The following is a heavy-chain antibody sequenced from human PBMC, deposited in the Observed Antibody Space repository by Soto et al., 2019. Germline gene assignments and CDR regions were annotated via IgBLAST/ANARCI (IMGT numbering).Heavy chain of an antibody. CDR2: INHSGST. CDR1: GGSFSGYY. V-gene: IGHV4-34*01. Sequence: QVQLQQWGAGLLKPSETLSLTCAVYGGSFSGYYWNWIRQPPGKGLEWIGEINHSGSTNYNPSLKSRVTITVDTTKNQFSLKLSSVPAADTAVYYCTRGWGRILDYWGQGTLVTVSS. D-gene: IGHD7-27*01. J-gene: IGHJ4*02. CDR3: TRGWGRILDY.